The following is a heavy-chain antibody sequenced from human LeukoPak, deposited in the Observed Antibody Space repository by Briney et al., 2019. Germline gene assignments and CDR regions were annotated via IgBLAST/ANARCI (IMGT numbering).Heavy chain of an antibody. Sequence: GGSLRLPCAASGFTFSRYAMSWVRQAPGKGLEWVSGISDSGGSTYYADSVKGRFTISRDNSKNTLYLQMNSLRAEDTAVYYCAEYYYYDSSGYQQYYFDYWGQGTLVTVSS. D-gene: IGHD3-22*01. CDR1: GFTFSRYA. J-gene: IGHJ4*02. CDR3: AEYYYYDSSGYQQYYFDY. CDR2: ISDSGGST. V-gene: IGHV3-23*01.